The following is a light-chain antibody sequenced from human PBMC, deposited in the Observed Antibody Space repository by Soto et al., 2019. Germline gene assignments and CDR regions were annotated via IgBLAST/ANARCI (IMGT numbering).Light chain of an antibody. J-gene: IGLJ1*01. V-gene: IGLV2-14*01. CDR2: DVN. Sequence: QSALTQPASVSASPGQSITISCTGTSSDVGGYNYVSWYHQHPGKAPKLMIYDVNNRPSGVSHRFSGSKSGNTASLTISGLQAEDEADYYCCSFTSSSTYVFGTGTKVTVL. CDR3: CSFTSSSTYV. CDR1: SSDVGGYNY.